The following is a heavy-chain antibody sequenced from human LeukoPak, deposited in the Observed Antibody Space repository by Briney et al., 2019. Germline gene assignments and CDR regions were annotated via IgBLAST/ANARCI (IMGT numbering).Heavy chain of an antibody. D-gene: IGHD1-26*01. CDR3: AREGDHSGSYSLADY. J-gene: IGHJ4*02. CDR2: INPSGGST. V-gene: IGHV1-46*01. CDR1: GYTFTGYY. Sequence: ASVKVSCKASGYTFTGYYMHWVRQAPGQGLEWMGIINPSGGSTSYAQKFQGRVTMTRDTSTSTVYMELSSLRSEDTAVYYCAREGDHSGSYSLADYWGQGTLVTVSS.